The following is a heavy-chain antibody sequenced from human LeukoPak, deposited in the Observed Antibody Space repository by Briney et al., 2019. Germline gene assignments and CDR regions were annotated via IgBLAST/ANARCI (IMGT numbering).Heavy chain of an antibody. CDR2: IIPIFGTA. D-gene: IGHD3-22*01. CDR1: GYTFTSYG. V-gene: IGHV1-69*13. J-gene: IGHJ3*02. Sequence: SVKVSCKASGYTFTSYGISWVRQAPGQGLEWMGGIIPIFGTANYAQKFQGRVTITADESTSTAYMELSSLRSEDTAVYYCASAEIVVPPGHAFDIWGQGTMVTVSS. CDR3: ASAEIVVPPGHAFDI.